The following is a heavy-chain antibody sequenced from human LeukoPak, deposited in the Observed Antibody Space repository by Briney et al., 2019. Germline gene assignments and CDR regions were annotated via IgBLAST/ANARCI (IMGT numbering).Heavy chain of an antibody. Sequence: PGGSLRLSCAASGFTFSSYWMSRVRQAPGKGLEWVANIKQDGSEKYYVDSVKGRFTISRDNAKNSLYLQMNSLRAEDTAVYYCARDSVGATTGLGYWGQGTLVTVSS. D-gene: IGHD1-26*01. CDR3: ARDSVGATTGLGY. V-gene: IGHV3-7*01. CDR2: IKQDGSEK. CDR1: GFTFSSYW. J-gene: IGHJ4*02.